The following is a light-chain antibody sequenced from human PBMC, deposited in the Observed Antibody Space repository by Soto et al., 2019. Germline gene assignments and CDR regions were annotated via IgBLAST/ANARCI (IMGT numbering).Light chain of an antibody. CDR2: EVS. CDR3: SSYTSSSTYV. J-gene: IGLJ1*01. Sequence: QSVLTQPPSASGSPGQSVAISCTGTSSDVGGYNYVSWYQQHPGKAPKLMIYEVSNRPPGVSNRFSGSKSDNTASLIISGLQAEDEADYYCSSYTSSSTYVFGTGTKVTVL. V-gene: IGLV2-14*01. CDR1: SSDVGGYNY.